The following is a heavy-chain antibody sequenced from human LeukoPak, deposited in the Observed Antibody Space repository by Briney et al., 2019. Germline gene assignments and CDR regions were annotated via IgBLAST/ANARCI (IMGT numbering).Heavy chain of an antibody. D-gene: IGHD2-8*01. J-gene: IGHJ5*02. V-gene: IGHV5-51*01. Sequence: GESLKISCKGSGYSFTSYWIGWLRQMPGKGLEWMGIIYPGDSDTRYSPSFQAQVTISADKSISTAYLRWSSLKASDTAMYYCARHEVYCTNGVCPHWFDPWGQGTLVTVSS. CDR3: ARHEVYCTNGVCPHWFDP. CDR1: GYSFTSYW. CDR2: IYPGDSDT.